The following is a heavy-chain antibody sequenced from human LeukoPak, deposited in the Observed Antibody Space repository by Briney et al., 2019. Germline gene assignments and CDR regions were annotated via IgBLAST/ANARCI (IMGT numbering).Heavy chain of an antibody. CDR3: ARDVGRLVIVGATGHFDY. CDR1: RYTFTAYY. CDR2: INPNSGCT. Sequence: EAAVKVSCKASRYTFTAYYMHWVRQAPGQGREWMGLINPNSGCTNYAQKFHDRVTITRDTSISTAYMEMSRLRSDDTAVYYCARDVGRLVIVGATGHFDYWGKGNLVPVS. J-gene: IGHJ4*02. V-gene: IGHV1-2*02. D-gene: IGHD1-26*01.